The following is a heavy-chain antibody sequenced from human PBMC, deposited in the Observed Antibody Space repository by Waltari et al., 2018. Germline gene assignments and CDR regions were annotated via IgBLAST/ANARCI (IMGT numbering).Heavy chain of an antibody. D-gene: IGHD2-8*01. CDR3: APLAHHLNLMVYAS. CDR1: GFTFSSYS. CDR2: ISSSISYI. Sequence: EVQLVDSGGGLVKPGGSLRLSCAASGFTFSSYSMNWVRQAPGKGLEWVSSISSSISYIYYADSVKGRFTISRDNAKNSLYLQMNSLRAEDTAVYYCAPLAHHLNLMVYASWGQGTLVTVSS. V-gene: IGHV3-21*03. J-gene: IGHJ4*02.